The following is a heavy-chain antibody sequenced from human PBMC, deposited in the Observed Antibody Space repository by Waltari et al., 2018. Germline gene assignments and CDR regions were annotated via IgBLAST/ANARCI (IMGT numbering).Heavy chain of an antibody. V-gene: IGHV3-30*19. CDR2: IFFGGVVP. J-gene: IGHJ4*02. CDR1: GFSLGTSG. CDR3: AKDAFGNTYLDH. D-gene: IGHD3-10*01. Sequence: QVQLVESGGGVVQPGMSLRLSFAASGFSLGTSGMLWVRQAPGKGLEWVALIFFGGVVPFYADSVRGRLTISRYNSKNTLYLDIDSLRLDDTAIYYCAKDAFGNTYLDHWGQGTLVTVSS.